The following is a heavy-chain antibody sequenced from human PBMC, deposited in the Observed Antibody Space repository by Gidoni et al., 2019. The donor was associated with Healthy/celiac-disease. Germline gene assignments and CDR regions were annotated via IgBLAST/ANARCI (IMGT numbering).Heavy chain of an antibody. J-gene: IGHJ4*02. D-gene: IGHD1-1*01. Sequence: EVQLLESGGGLVQPGGSLSPSCAASGFTFSSYAMSWGRQAPGKGVGWVSAISGSGGSTYYADYVKGRFTISRDNTKNTLYLQMNSLRAEDTAVYYCAKGTWNWNDRPDYWGQGTLVTVSS. CDR3: AKGTWNWNDRPDY. V-gene: IGHV3-23*01. CDR1: GFTFSSYA. CDR2: ISGSGGST.